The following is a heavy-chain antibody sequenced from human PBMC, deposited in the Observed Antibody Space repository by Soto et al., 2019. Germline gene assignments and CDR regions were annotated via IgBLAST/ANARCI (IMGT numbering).Heavy chain of an antibody. D-gene: IGHD3-16*02. Sequence: QVQLQESGPGLVKPSQTLSLTCTVPGGSIRSGDYYWSWIRQPPGKGLEWIGYIYYSGSTNYNPSLSSRVTISGDTSKNQFSLNLSSVSAADTAVYYCARIVESGYTIDFNLWGRGTLVTVSS. J-gene: IGHJ2*01. V-gene: IGHV4-30-4*01. CDR1: GGSIRSGDYY. CDR3: ARIVESGYTIDFNL. CDR2: IYYSGST.